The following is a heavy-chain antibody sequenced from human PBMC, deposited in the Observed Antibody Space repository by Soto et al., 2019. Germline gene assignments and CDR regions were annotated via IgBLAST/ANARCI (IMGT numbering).Heavy chain of an antibody. CDR1: GGTFRNYP. CDR3: ARGPLVVLNYFES. J-gene: IGHJ4*02. Sequence: QVQLVQSGTEVKKPGSSVKVSCKASGGTFRNYPINWVRQVPGQGLEWMGSIFPLTDIADYAQNFQARLTISADKSTSTAYMELSSLTSDHTAMYFCARGPLVVLNYFESWGQGTLVTVSS. CDR2: IFPLTDIA. V-gene: IGHV1-69*02.